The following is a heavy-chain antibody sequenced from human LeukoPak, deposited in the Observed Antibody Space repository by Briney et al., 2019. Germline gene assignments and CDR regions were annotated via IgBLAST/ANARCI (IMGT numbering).Heavy chain of an antibody. Sequence: GGSLRLSCAASGFTFSSSAMSWVRQAPGKGLEWVSAISGSGGSTYYADSVKGRFTISRDNSKNTLYLQMNSLRAEDTAVYYCAKVTDYGGNSPYFDYWGQGTLVTVSS. D-gene: IGHD4-23*01. CDR3: AKVTDYGGNSPYFDY. CDR1: GFTFSSSA. V-gene: IGHV3-23*01. J-gene: IGHJ4*02. CDR2: ISGSGGST.